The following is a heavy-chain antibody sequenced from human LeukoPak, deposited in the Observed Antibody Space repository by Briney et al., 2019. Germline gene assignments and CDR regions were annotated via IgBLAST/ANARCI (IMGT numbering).Heavy chain of an antibody. CDR1: GYSISSGYY. V-gene: IGHV4-38-2*02. Sequence: ASETLSLTCTVSGYSISSGYYWGWIRQPPGKGLEWIGSIYHSGSTYYNPSLKSRVTISVDTSKNQFSLKLSSVTPADTAVYYCTIEKQGFDPWGQGTLVTVSS. CDR2: IYHSGST. CDR3: TIEKQGFDP. J-gene: IGHJ5*02.